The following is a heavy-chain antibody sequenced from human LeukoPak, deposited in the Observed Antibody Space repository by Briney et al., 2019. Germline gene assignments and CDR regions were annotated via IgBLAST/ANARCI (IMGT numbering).Heavy chain of an antibody. J-gene: IGHJ6*03. CDR3: AKGSSFWSNMDV. CDR2: ISGSGGST. D-gene: IGHD3-3*01. V-gene: IGHV3-23*01. Sequence: GGSLGLSCAASGFTFSSYAMSWVRQAPGKGLEWVSAISGSGGSTYYADSVKGRFTISRDNSKNTLYLQMNSLRAEDTAVYYCAKGSSFWSNMDVWGKGTTVTVSS. CDR1: GFTFSSYA.